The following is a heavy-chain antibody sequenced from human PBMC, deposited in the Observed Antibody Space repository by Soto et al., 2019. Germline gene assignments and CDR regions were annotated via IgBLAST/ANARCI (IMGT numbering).Heavy chain of an antibody. CDR2: ISSNGGST. D-gene: IGHD3-3*01. CDR1: GFTLSGYA. J-gene: IGHJ5*02. Sequence: GGSLRLSCAASGFTLSGYAMDWVRQAPGKGLEYVSAISSNGGSTYYANSVKGRFTISRDNSKNTLYLQMGSLRAEDMAVYYCARDGWENYDFWSGYYQFPWFDPWGQGTLVTVSS. CDR3: ARDGWENYDFWSGYYQFPWFDP. V-gene: IGHV3-64*01.